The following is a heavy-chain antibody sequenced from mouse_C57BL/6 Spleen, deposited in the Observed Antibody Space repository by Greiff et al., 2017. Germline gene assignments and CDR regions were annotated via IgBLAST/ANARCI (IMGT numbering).Heavy chain of an antibody. CDR1: GYTFTDYN. Sequence: VQLKESGPELVKPGASVKMSCKASGYTFTDYNMHWVKQSHGKSLEWIGYINPNNGGTSYNQKFKGKATLTVNKSSSTAYMELRSLTSEDSAVYYCARDYDYDWGFAYWGQGTLVTVSA. D-gene: IGHD2-4*01. CDR3: ARDYDYDWGFAY. J-gene: IGHJ3*01. CDR2: INPNNGGT. V-gene: IGHV1-22*01.